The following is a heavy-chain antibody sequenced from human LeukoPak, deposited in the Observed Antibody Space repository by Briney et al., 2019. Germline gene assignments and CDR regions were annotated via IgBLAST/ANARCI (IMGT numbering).Heavy chain of an antibody. V-gene: IGHV3-30-3*01. J-gene: IGHJ4*02. CDR2: ISYDGSSE. Sequence: GRSLRLSCAASGFTLSSYDMHWVRQAPGKGLEWVAVISYDGSSEYYADSVKGRFTISRDNSKNTLYLQMNSLRAEDTAVYYCARDLAAALDYWGQGTLVTVSS. D-gene: IGHD6-13*01. CDR1: GFTLSSYD. CDR3: ARDLAAALDY.